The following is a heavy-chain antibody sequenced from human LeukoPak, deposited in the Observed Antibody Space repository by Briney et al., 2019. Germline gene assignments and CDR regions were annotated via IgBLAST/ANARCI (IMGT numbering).Heavy chain of an antibody. CDR2: LSGGGGVT. D-gene: IGHD1-26*01. Sequence: GGSLRLSCAASEFTFSNYAMTWLRQAPGKGLEWISTLSGGGGVTYYADSVKGRFTISRDNSKNTLYLQVNSLRAEDTAVYYCAKVVDIWGQGTMVTVSS. V-gene: IGHV3-23*01. CDR1: EFTFSNYA. CDR3: AKVVDI. J-gene: IGHJ3*02.